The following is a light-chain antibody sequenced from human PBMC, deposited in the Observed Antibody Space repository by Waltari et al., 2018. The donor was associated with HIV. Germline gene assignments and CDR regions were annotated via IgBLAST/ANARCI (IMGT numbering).Light chain of an antibody. CDR2: DDI. Sequence: QSVLTQPPSVSGAPGQRVTIPCTGNNSNTGAGYDVHWYQQLPGTAPKFFLSDDISRPSGVPDRVSVSRSGTSASLAITGLQAEDEADYYCQSYDKSLSGSVFGGGTKLTVL. CDR3: QSYDKSLSGSV. CDR1: NSNTGAGYD. V-gene: IGLV1-40*01. J-gene: IGLJ2*01.